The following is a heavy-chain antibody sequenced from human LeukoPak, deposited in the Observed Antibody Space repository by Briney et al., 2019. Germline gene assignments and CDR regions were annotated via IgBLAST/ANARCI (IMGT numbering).Heavy chain of an antibody. CDR3: AKEAVAAAGPFDY. V-gene: IGHV3-23*01. J-gene: IGHJ4*02. Sequence: GGSLRLSCVASGFTFSSYAMNWVRQAPGKGLEWVSGLSSGSGGNTYYADSVKGRFTISRDNSKSTLYLQMNSLRAEDTAIYYCAKEAVAAAGPFDYWGQGTLVTVSS. CDR2: LSSGSGGNT. CDR1: GFTFSSYA. D-gene: IGHD6-13*01.